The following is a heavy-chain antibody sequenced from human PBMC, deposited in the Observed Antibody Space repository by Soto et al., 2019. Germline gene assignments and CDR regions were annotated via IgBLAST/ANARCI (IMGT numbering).Heavy chain of an antibody. Sequence: QVQLVESGGGVVQPGRSLRLSCAASGFTFSSYGMHWVRQAPGKGLEWVAVIWYDGSNKYYADSVKGRFTISRDNSKNTLYLQMNSLRAEDTAVYYWARDRITAGLDYWGQGTLVTVSS. CDR1: GFTFSSYG. D-gene: IGHD5-18*01. J-gene: IGHJ4*02. V-gene: IGHV3-33*01. CDR3: ARDRITAGLDY. CDR2: IWYDGSNK.